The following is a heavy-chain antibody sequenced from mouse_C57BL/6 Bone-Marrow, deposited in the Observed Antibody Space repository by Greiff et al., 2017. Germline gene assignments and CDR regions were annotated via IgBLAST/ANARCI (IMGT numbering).Heavy chain of an antibody. Sequence: LQQSGGGLVQPGGSLKLSCAASGFTFSDYYMYWVRQTPEKRLEWVAYISNGGGSTYYPDTVKGRFTISSDNAKNTMYLQMSRLKSEDTAMYYCARHPNYYGRAIDYWGQGTSVTVSS. V-gene: IGHV5-12*01. D-gene: IGHD1-1*01. CDR2: ISNGGGST. CDR3: ARHPNYYGRAIDY. J-gene: IGHJ4*01. CDR1: GFTFSDYY.